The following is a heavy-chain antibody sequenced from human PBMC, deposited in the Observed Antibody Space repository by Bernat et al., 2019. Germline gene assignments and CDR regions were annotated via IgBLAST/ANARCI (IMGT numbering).Heavy chain of an antibody. CDR3: AGERVDTAMVTFYYYYGMDV. CDR2: IIPIFGTA. Sequence: QVQLVQSGAEVKKPGSSVKVSCKASGGTFSSYAISWVRQAPGQGLEWMGGIIPIFGTANYEQKFQGRVTITADKSTSTAYMELSSLRSEDTAVYYCAGERVDTAMVTFYYYYGMDVWGQGTTVTVSS. J-gene: IGHJ6*02. CDR1: GGTFSSYA. D-gene: IGHD5-18*01. V-gene: IGHV1-69*06.